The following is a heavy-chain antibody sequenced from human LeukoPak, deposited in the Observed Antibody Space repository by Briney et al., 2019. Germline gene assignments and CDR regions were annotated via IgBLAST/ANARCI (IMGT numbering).Heavy chain of an antibody. J-gene: IGHJ4*02. V-gene: IGHV1-58*01. CDR2: IVVGSGNT. D-gene: IGHD3-22*01. CDR1: GFTFTSSA. Sequence: ASVKVSCKASGFTFTSSAVQWVRQARGQRLEWIGWIVVGSGNTNYAQKFQERVTITRDMSTSTAYMELSSLRFEDTAVYYCAAVIRYDSSGYPSDYWGQGTLVTVSS. CDR3: AAVIRYDSSGYPSDY.